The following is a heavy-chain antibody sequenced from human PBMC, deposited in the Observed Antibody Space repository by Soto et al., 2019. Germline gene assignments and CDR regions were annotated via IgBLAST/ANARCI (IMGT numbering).Heavy chain of an antibody. CDR1: GFSFSSYT. D-gene: IGHD4-17*01. Sequence: EVQLVESGGGLVQPGGSLRLSCAASGFSFSSYTMNWVRQAPGKGLEWVSYISSSGTTIYYADSVKGRFTISRDNGKNSLYLQMNSLRDEDTAVHYCARDLGTATTVTYWGQGTLVTVSS. V-gene: IGHV3-48*02. CDR2: ISSSGTTI. CDR3: ARDLGTATTVTY. J-gene: IGHJ4*02.